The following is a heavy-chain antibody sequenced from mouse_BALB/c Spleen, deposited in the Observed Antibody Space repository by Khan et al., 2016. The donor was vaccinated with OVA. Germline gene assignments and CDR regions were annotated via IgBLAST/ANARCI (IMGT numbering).Heavy chain of an antibody. Sequence: QIQLVQSGPELKKPGETVKIYCKASGYTFTNYGMNWVKQAPGKGLKWMGWINTNTEEPTYADDFKGQFAFSLETSASTAHLQINNLNNEDKATXFCARSNYSSDRHFDGWGAGTTVTVSS. V-gene: IGHV9-1*02. CDR1: GYTFTNYG. CDR2: INTNTEEP. J-gene: IGHJ1*01. D-gene: IGHD2-12*01. CDR3: ARSNYSSDRHFDG.